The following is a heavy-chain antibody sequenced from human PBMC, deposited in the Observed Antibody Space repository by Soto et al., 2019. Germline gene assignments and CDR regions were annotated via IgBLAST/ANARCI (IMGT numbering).Heavy chain of an antibody. J-gene: IGHJ6*02. D-gene: IGHD3-3*01. CDR2: IKSKTDGGTT. CDR1: GFTFSNAW. CDR3: TTGLAYYDFLGVLDV. V-gene: IGHV3-15*01. Sequence: GGSLRLSCAASGFTFSNAWMSWVRQAPGKGLEWVGRIKSKTDGGTTDYAAPVKGRFTISRDDSKNTLYLQMNSLKTEDTAVYYCTTGLAYYDFLGVLDVWGQGTTVTVSS.